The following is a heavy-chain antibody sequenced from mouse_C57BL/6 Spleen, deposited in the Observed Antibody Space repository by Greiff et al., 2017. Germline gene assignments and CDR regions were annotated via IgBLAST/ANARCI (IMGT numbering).Heavy chain of an antibody. Sequence: QVQLQQSGAELVRPGTSVKVSCKASGYAFTNYLIEWVKQRPGQGLEWIGVINPGSGGTNYNEKFKGKATLTADKSSSTAYMQLSSLTSEDSAVYCCAREGVYYRRAYWGQGTLVTVSA. CDR2: INPGSGGT. J-gene: IGHJ3*01. V-gene: IGHV1-54*01. CDR1: GYAFTNYL. CDR3: AREGVYYRRAY. D-gene: IGHD2-14*01.